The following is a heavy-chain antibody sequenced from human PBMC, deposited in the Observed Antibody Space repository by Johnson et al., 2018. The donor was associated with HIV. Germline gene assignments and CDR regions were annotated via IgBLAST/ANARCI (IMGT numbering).Heavy chain of an antibody. CDR3: AKAGYSSGWYLGAFDI. D-gene: IGHD6-19*01. J-gene: IGHJ3*02. CDR2: IYSGGST. CDR1: GFTLSNYG. Sequence: QLVESGGGVVQPGGSLRLSCAASGFTLSNYGLHWVRQAPGKGLEWVSVIYSGGSTYYADSVKGRFTISRDNSKNTLYLQMNSLRAEDTAVYYCAKAGYSSGWYLGAFDIWGQGTMVTVSS. V-gene: IGHV3-NL1*01.